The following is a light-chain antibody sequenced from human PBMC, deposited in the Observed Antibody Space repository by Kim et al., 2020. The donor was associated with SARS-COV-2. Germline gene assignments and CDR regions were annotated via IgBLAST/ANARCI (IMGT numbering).Light chain of an antibody. CDR2: GKN. V-gene: IGLV3-19*01. CDR3: NSRDSSGNPLYV. Sequence: LGKTVRITCQVDSLRSYYASWYQQKPGQAPVLVIYGKNNRPSGIPDRFSGSSSGNTASLTITGAQAEDEADYYCNSRDSSGNPLYVFGTGTQLTVL. CDR1: SLRSYY. J-gene: IGLJ1*01.